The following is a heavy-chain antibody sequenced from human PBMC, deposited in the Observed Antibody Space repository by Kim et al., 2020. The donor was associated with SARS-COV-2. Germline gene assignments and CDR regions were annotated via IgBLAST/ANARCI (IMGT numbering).Heavy chain of an antibody. CDR1: GGSFSGYY. D-gene: IGHD2-2*03. V-gene: IGHV4-34*01. J-gene: IGHJ4*01. CDR3: ARGVGYCSSTSCYVFDY. Sequence: SETLSLTCAVYGGSFSGYYWSWIRQPPGKGLEWIGEINHSGSTNYNPSLKSRVTISVDTSKNQFSLKLSSVTAADTAVYYCARGVGYCSSTSCYVFDYWG. CDR2: INHSGST.